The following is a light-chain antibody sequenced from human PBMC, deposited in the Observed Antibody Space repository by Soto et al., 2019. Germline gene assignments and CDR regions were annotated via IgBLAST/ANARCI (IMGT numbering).Light chain of an antibody. CDR1: SSDIGGYDY. CDR2: EVR. Sequence: QWVPSHPASVSWSPGHSIAIACTGTSSDIGGYDYVSWYQQRPGKAPKLMIYEVRYRPSGVSNRFSGSKSGNTASLTISGLHAEDEADYHCCSYTRTSNHYFFGSGTKVTVL. J-gene: IGLJ1*01. CDR3: CSYTRTSNHYF. V-gene: IGLV2-14*01.